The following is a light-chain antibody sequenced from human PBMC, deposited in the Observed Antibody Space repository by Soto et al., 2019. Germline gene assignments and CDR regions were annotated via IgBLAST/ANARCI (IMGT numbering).Light chain of an antibody. J-gene: IGLJ3*02. CDR1: SSDVGGYNY. V-gene: IGLV2-8*01. CDR2: QVT. CDR3: SSAAARKNFYFV. Sequence: QSALTQPPSASGSPGQSVTISCTGTSSDVGGYNYVSWYQQYPGRAPQLMSYQVTKRPSGVPDRFSGSKSGNTASLPVSGLQAEDEDDYYCSSAAARKNFYFVFGGGTKLTVL.